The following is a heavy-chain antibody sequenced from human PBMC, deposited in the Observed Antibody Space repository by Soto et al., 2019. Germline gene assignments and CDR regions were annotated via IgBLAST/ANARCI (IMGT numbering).Heavy chain of an antibody. J-gene: IGHJ4*02. Sequence: QVQLVQSGAEVKKPGASVKVSCRASGYTFTSYAMHWVRQAPGQRLEWMGWINAGNGNTKYSQKFQGRVTITRDTSASTAYRELSSLRSEDTAVYYCARVNYDSSGYYGGIDYWGQGTLVTVSS. D-gene: IGHD3-22*01. CDR2: INAGNGNT. V-gene: IGHV1-3*01. CDR1: GYTFTSYA. CDR3: ARVNYDSSGYYGGIDY.